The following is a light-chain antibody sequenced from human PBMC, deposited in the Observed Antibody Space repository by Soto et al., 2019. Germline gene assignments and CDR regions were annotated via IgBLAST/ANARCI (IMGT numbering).Light chain of an antibody. Sequence: QAVVTQPPSASGTPGQRVTISCSGSNSNIGRNTVSWYQQVPGTAPKSLIYSDDQRPSVVPDRISGSRSGTSASLAISGLQSGDEAEYYCAAWDDTLRARVFGGGTKLTVL. CDR1: NSNIGRNT. CDR3: AAWDDTLRARV. CDR2: SDD. V-gene: IGLV1-44*01. J-gene: IGLJ2*01.